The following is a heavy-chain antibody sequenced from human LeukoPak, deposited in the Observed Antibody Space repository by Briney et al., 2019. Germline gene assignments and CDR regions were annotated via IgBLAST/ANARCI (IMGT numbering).Heavy chain of an antibody. CDR1: KFTFSNYA. J-gene: IGHJ3*02. CDR2: ISGSGGTT. CDR3: AKKMGSGTYSTFDM. V-gene: IGHV3-23*01. Sequence: GGSLRLSCAASKFTFSNYAMSWVRQASGKGLEWVSAISGSGGTTYYAESVKGRFTISRDNSKNTVYLQVNSLRAEDTAVYYCAKKMGSGTYSTFDMWGQGTMVTVSS. D-gene: IGHD1-26*01.